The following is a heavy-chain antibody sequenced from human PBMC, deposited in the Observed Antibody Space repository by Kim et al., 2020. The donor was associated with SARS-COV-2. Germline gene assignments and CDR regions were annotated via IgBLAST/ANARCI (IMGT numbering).Heavy chain of an antibody. J-gene: IGHJ4*02. Sequence: GGSLRLSCAASGFTLSIYAMSWVRQAPGQGLEWVSGISGASDSTKYADSVKGRFTISRDNSKNTLYLQMNSLRAEDTAVYYCARYGCSGGTCYRPIDYWGQGTLVTVSS. CDR2: ISGASDST. CDR1: GFTLSIYA. CDR3: ARYGCSGGTCYRPIDY. D-gene: IGHD2-15*01. V-gene: IGHV3-23*01.